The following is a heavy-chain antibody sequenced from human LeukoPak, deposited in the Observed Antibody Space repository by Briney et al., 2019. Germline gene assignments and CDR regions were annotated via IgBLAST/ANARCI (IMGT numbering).Heavy chain of an antibody. CDR2: ISAYNGNT. D-gene: IGHD2-2*01. CDR3: ARDQDEIVVVPAASPGNWFDP. J-gene: IGHJ5*02. Sequence: ASVKVSCKASGYTFTSYGISRVRQAPGQGLEWMGWISAYNGNTNYAQKLQGRVTMTTDTSTSTAYMELRSLRSDDTAVYYCARDQDEIVVVPAASPGNWFDPWGQGTLVTVSS. CDR1: GYTFTSYG. V-gene: IGHV1-18*01.